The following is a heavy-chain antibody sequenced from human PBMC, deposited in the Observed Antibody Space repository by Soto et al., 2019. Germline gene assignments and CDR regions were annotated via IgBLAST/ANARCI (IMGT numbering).Heavy chain of an antibody. V-gene: IGHV4-59*01. J-gene: IGHJ2*01. CDR2: IYYSGST. D-gene: IGHD6-6*01. Sequence: SETLSLTCTVSGGSISSYYWSWIRQPPGKGLEWIGYIYYSGSTNYNPSLKSRVTISVDTSKNQFSLKLSSVTAADTAVYYCARDEPRLYSSSSPDWYFDLWGRGPLVTVSS. CDR1: GGSISSYY. CDR3: ARDEPRLYSSSSPDWYFDL.